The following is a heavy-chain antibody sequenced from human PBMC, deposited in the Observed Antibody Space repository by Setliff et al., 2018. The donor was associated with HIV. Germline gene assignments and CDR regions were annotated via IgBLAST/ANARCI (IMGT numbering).Heavy chain of an antibody. CDR2: INPNGGGT. CDR1: GYTFTNYY. D-gene: IGHD5-18*01. CDR3: ARTLPQYTNLFDY. J-gene: IGHJ4*02. V-gene: IGHV1-2*02. Sequence: ASVKVSCKASGYTFTNYYMHWVRQAPGQGLEWMGWINPNGGGTNYAQKFQGRVTMTRDTSISTAYMELSRLRSDDTAVYYCARTLPQYTNLFDYWGQGTLVTVSS.